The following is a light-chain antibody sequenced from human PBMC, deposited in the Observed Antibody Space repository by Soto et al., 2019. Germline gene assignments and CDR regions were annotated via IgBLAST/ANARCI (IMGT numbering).Light chain of an antibody. CDR2: GAS. Sequence: EIVLTQSPGTLSLSPWERATLSCRASQSVSSSYLAWYQQKPGQAPRVLIYGASSRSAGIPDRFSGSGSGTDFTLTISRLEPEDFAVYYCQQYGSSPWTFGQGTKVDIK. CDR1: QSVSSSY. CDR3: QQYGSSPWT. J-gene: IGKJ1*01. V-gene: IGKV3-20*01.